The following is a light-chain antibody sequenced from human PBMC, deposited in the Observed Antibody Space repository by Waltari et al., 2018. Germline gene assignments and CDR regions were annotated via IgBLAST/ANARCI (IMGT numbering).Light chain of an antibody. V-gene: IGKV3-15*01. CDR2: DAS. CDR1: HSVSSN. Sequence: EIVMTQSPATLSVSPGESATLSCRASHSVSSNLAWYQQKPGQAPRLLIYDASSRATGIPARFSGSGSGTEFTLTISSLQSEDSALYYCQQYSNWPPEVTFGPGTKVDIK. J-gene: IGKJ3*01. CDR3: QQYSNWPPEVT.